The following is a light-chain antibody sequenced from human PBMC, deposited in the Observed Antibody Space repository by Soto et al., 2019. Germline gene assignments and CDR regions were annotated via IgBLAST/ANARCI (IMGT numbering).Light chain of an antibody. J-gene: IGLJ2*01. V-gene: IGLV1-44*01. Sequence: QSVLTQPPSASGTPGQRVTISCSGSSSNIGSNTVNWYQQLPATAPKLLIVSNNQRPSGVPGRFSGSKSGTSASLAISGLQSEDEADYYCAAWDDSLNGVVFGRGTKLTVL. CDR2: SNN. CDR3: AAWDDSLNGVV. CDR1: SSNIGSNT.